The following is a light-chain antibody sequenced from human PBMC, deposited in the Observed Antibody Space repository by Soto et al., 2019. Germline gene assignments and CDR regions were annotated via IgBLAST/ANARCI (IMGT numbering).Light chain of an antibody. V-gene: IGKV1-12*01. J-gene: IGKJ5*01. CDR1: QGISSW. CDR2: AAS. CDR3: QQANSFPIT. Sequence: DIQMTQSPSSVSASVGDRVTITCRASQGISSWVAWYQQKPGKAPKLLIYAASSLQSGVRPRFSGSGSGTDFTLTISSLQPEDFATYYGQQANSFPITFGQGTRLEIK.